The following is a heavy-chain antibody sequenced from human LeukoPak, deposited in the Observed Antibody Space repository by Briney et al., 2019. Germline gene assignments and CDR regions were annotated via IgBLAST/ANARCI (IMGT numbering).Heavy chain of an antibody. CDR2: IYYSGST. J-gene: IGHJ5*02. V-gene: IGHV4-59*08. Sequence: SETLSLTCTVSGGSISSYYWSWIRQPPGKGLEWIGYIYYSGSTNYNPSLKSRVTISVDTSKNQFSLKLSSVTAADTAVYYCARGSDFWSGHNWFDPWGQGTLVTVSS. CDR3: ARGSDFWSGHNWFDP. D-gene: IGHD3-3*01. CDR1: GGSISSYY.